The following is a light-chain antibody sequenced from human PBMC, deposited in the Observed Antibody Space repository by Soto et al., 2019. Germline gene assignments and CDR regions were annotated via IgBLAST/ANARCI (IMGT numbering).Light chain of an antibody. Sequence: EIVLTQSPATLSLSLGERATLSCRASQSISRYLAWYQQKPGQAPRLLMYDASNRATGIPARLSGSGSGTDFTLTISSLEPEDFAVYYCQQRSDWPITFGQGTRLEIK. CDR1: QSISRY. V-gene: IGKV3-11*01. CDR2: DAS. CDR3: QQRSDWPIT. J-gene: IGKJ5*01.